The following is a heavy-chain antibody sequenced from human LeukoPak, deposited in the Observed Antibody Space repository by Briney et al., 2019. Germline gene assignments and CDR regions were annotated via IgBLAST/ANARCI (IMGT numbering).Heavy chain of an antibody. D-gene: IGHD1-7*01. CDR2: IKQDGSEK. CDR1: GFTFSSFW. V-gene: IGHV3-7*01. CDR3: ARFNWNYISNYYYYYMDV. J-gene: IGHJ6*03. Sequence: PGGSLRLSCAASGFTFSSFWMSWVRQAPGKGLEWVANIKQDGSEKYYVDSVKGRFTISRDNAKNSLYLQMNSLRAEDTAVYYCARFNWNYISNYYYYYMDVWGKGTTVTVSS.